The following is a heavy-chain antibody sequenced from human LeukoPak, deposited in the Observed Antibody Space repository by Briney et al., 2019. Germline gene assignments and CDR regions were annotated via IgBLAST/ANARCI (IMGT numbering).Heavy chain of an antibody. J-gene: IGHJ4*02. CDR2: ISAYNGNT. Sequence: GASVKVSCKASGYTFTSYGISWVRQAPGQGLEWMGWISAYNGNTNYAQKFQGRVTITADESTSTAYMELSSLRSEDTAVYYCARVLRVGGSSRDWGQGTLVTVSS. D-gene: IGHD6-13*01. CDR1: GYTFTSYG. CDR3: ARVLRVGGSSRD. V-gene: IGHV1-18*01.